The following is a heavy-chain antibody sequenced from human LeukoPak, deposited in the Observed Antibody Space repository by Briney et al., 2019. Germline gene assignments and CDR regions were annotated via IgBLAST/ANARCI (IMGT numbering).Heavy chain of an antibody. Sequence: GGSLRLSCAASGFTVSSNFMNWVRQAPGKGLEWVSVIYSGGSTYYADSVKGRFTISRDNSKNTLYLQMNSLRAEDTAVYYCAKEGSGYDSRLGFDYWGQGTLVTVSS. CDR1: GFTVSSNF. V-gene: IGHV3-53*05. J-gene: IGHJ4*02. CDR2: IYSGGST. D-gene: IGHD5-12*01. CDR3: AKEGSGYDSRLGFDY.